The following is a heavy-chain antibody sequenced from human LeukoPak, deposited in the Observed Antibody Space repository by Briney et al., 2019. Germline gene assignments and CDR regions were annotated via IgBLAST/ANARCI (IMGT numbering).Heavy chain of an antibody. CDR3: ARANYDDSDY. Sequence: SETLSLTCTVSGGSISSYYWSWIRQPAGKGLEWIGRIYTSGTTNHNPSLKSRDTMSVDTPQNQFSLKMRSVSAADPPVYYLARANYDDSDYWGQGTLVTVSS. CDR2: IYTSGTT. CDR1: GGSISSYY. J-gene: IGHJ4*02. V-gene: IGHV4-4*07. D-gene: IGHD3-22*01.